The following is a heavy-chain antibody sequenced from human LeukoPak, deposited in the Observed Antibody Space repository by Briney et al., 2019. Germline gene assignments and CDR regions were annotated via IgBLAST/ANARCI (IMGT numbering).Heavy chain of an antibody. CDR2: ISGSGDNT. J-gene: IGHJ4*02. CDR3: AKGSYYDSSGSFYFDY. CDR1: GFTFSSYA. D-gene: IGHD3-22*01. V-gene: IGHV3-23*01. Sequence: PGGSLRLSCAGSGFTFSSYAMSWVRQAPGKGLEWVSGISGSGDNTYYADSVKGRFTISRDNSKNTLYVQVNSLGTEDTAAYYCAKGSYYDSSGSFYFDYWGQGTLATVSS.